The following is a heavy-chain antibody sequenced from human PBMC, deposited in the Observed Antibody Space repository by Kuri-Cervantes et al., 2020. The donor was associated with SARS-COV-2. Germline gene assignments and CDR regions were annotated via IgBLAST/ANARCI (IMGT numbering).Heavy chain of an antibody. CDR2: ISSSSSYI. CDR3: ARDRAPDRYCSSTSCYRGMDV. J-gene: IGHJ6*02. CDR1: GFTFSSYS. V-gene: IGHV3-21*01. D-gene: IGHD2-2*01. Sequence: GGSLRLSCAASGFTFSSYSMNWVRQAPGKGLEWVSSISSSSSYIYYADSVKGRFTISRDNAKNSLYLQMNSLRAEDTAVYYCARDRAPDRYCSSTSCYRGMDVWGQGTTVTVSS.